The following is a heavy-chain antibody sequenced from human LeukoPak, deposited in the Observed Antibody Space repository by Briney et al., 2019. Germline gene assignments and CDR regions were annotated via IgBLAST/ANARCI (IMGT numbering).Heavy chain of an antibody. CDR3: ARVEDYYGMDV. J-gene: IGHJ6*02. Sequence: GGSLRLSCAASGFTFSSYGMHWVRQAPGKGLEWVAVTWYDGSNKYYTDSVKGRFTISRDNSKNTLYLQMNSLRAEDTAVYYCARVEDYYGMDVWGQGTTVTVSS. V-gene: IGHV3-33*01. CDR2: TWYDGSNK. CDR1: GFTFSSYG.